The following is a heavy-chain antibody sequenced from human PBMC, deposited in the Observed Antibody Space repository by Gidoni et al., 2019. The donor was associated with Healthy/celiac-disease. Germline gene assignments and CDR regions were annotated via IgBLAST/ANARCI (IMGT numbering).Heavy chain of an antibody. CDR3: ARDADYSDYYYYGMDV. CDR1: GFTFSSYG. V-gene: IGHV3-33*01. J-gene: IGHJ6*02. D-gene: IGHD4-4*01. CDR2: IWYDGSNK. Sequence: GFTFSSYGMHSVRQAPGKGLEWVAVIWYDGSNKYYADSVKGRFTISRDNSKNTLYLQMNSLRAEDTAVYYCARDADYSDYYYYGMDVWGQGTTVTVSS.